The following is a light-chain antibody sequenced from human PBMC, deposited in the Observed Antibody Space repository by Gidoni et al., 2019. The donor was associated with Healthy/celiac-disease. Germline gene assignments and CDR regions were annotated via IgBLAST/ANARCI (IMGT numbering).Light chain of an antibody. CDR1: KLGDKY. CDR2: QDS. CDR3: QAWDSSTAGV. V-gene: IGLV3-1*01. Sequence: SELPQPPSVSVSPGQTASITCSGDKLGDKYACWYQQKPGQSPVLVIYQDSKRPSGIPARFSGSNSGNTATLTISGTQAMDEADYYCQAWDSSTAGVFGGGTKLTIL. J-gene: IGLJ2*01.